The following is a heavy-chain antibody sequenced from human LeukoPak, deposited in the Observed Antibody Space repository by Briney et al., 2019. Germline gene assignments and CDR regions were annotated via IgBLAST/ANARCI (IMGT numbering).Heavy chain of an antibody. CDR2: ISSNGGNT. Sequence: GGSLRLSCAASGFTFSSYAKHWVRQVPGKGLEYVSAISSNGGNTYYANSVKGRFTISRDNSKNTLYLQMGSLRGEDMAVYYCARGESEYSSSAGDYWGQGTLVTVSS. CDR1: GFTFSSYA. D-gene: IGHD6-6*01. CDR3: ARGESEYSSSAGDY. J-gene: IGHJ4*02. V-gene: IGHV3-64*01.